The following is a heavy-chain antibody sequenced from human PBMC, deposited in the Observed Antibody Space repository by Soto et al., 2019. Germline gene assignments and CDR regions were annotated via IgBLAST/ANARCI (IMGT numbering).Heavy chain of an antibody. CDR1: AGSFSDNY. J-gene: IGHJ5*02. D-gene: IGHD2-2*01. CDR3: ARGLTYCSSTTCAEQRFDP. Sequence: SETLSLTCAVYAGSFSDNYWSWIRQPPGKGLEWIGEINHSGTTNYNPSLKSRVTISVDTTKNQFSLKLSSVTAADTAVYYCARGLTYCSSTTCAEQRFDPWGQGTLVTVSS. V-gene: IGHV4-34*01. CDR2: INHSGTT.